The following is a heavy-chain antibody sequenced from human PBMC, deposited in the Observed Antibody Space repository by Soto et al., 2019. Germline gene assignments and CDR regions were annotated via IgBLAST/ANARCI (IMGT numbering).Heavy chain of an antibody. J-gene: IGHJ6*03. CDR2: INHSGST. CDR1: GVSFSGYY. V-gene: IGHV4-34*01. Sequence: SETLSHTCAVYGVSFSGYYLSWLRQPPGKGLEWIGEINHSGSTNYNPSLKSRVTISVDTSKNQFSLKLSSVTAADTAVYYCARVRITMVRRVYYMDVWGKGTTVTGSS. D-gene: IGHD3-10*01. CDR3: ARVRITMVRRVYYMDV.